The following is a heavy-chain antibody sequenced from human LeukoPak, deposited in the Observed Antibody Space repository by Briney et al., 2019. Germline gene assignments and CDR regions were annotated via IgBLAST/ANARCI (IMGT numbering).Heavy chain of an antibody. J-gene: IGHJ3*02. Sequence: QPGGSLRLSCAASGFTFSSYGMHWVRQAPGKGLEWVAVISYDGSNKYYADSVKGRFTISRDNSKNTLYLQMNSLRAEDTAVYYCAKLEHGPVYCSSTSCYTPSDAFDIWGQGTMVTVSS. V-gene: IGHV3-30*18. CDR1: GFTFSSYG. CDR3: AKLEHGPVYCSSTSCYTPSDAFDI. CDR2: ISYDGSNK. D-gene: IGHD2-2*02.